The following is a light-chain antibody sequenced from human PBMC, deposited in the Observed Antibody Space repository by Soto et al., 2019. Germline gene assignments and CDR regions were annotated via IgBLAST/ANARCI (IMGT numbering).Light chain of an antibody. J-gene: IGKJ4*01. CDR2: GAS. CDR1: QRISSN. CDR3: QQYSSSPLT. V-gene: IGKV3-20*01. Sequence: EIVMTQSPDTLSVSPGERATLSCRASQRISSNLAWYQQKPGQAPRLLIYGASTRATGVPARFSGSGSETDFTLTISRLEPEDVAVYYCQQYSSSPLTFGGGTKVEIK.